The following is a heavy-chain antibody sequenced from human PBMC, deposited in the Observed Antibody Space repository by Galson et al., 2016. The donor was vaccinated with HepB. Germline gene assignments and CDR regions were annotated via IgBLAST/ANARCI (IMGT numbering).Heavy chain of an antibody. D-gene: IGHD3-3*01. J-gene: IGHJ4*02. Sequence: SVKVSCKVSGYSLSELPMHWVRQAPGGGLEWMGRFDPEDGKTIYAETFERRLTMTQDSSTDTAYMQLTSLNTNDTAVHFCATLPRDFGVIEPLEYWGQGTLITVSS. V-gene: IGHV1-24*01. CDR1: GYSLSELP. CDR2: FDPEDGKT. CDR3: ATLPRDFGVIEPLEY.